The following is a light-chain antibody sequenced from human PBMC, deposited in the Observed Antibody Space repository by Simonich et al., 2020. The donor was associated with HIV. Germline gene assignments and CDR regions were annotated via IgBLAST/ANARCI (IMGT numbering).Light chain of an antibody. CDR3: QKYNSFPLT. CDR1: QGISTY. V-gene: IGKV1-27*01. J-gene: IGKJ4*01. Sequence: DIQMTQSPSSLSASVGDRVTITCRAGQGISTYLAWYQQKPGRVPKLLIYAATTLQLGVPSRFSGSGSGTDFTLTISTLQPEDVATYYCQKYNSFPLTFGGGTKVEIK. CDR2: AAT.